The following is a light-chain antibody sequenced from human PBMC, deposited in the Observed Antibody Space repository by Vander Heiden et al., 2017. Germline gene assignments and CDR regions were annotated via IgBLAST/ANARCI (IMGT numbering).Light chain of an antibody. V-gene: IGLV2-23*02. Sequence: QSALTQPASVSGSPGQSVTISCTGTSSDVGTYNLVSWYQQHPGKAPRLMIYEVTKRPSGVSHRSSGSKSGNTASLTISGLQADDEADYFCYSYAGSSTLYVFGPGTKVTVL. J-gene: IGLJ1*01. CDR3: YSYAGSSTLYV. CDR1: SSDVGTYNL. CDR2: EVT.